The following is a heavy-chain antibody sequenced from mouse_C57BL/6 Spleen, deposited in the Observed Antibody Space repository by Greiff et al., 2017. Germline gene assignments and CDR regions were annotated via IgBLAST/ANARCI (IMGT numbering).Heavy chain of an antibody. CDR2: ISSGGSYT. CDR3: ARLLTGGSSYGWFAY. D-gene: IGHD1-1*01. V-gene: IGHV5-6*01. J-gene: IGHJ3*01. CDR1: GFTFSSYG. Sequence: EVHLVESGGDLVKPGGSLKLSCAASGFTFSSYGMSWVRQTPDKRLEWVATISSGGSYTYYPDSVKGRFTISRDNAKNTLYLQMSSLKSEDTAMYYCARLLTGGSSYGWFAYWGQGTLVTVSA.